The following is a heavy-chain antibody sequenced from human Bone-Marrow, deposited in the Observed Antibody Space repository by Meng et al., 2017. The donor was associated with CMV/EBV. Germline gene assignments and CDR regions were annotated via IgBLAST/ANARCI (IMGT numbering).Heavy chain of an antibody. CDR3: ARLPSTAPGGNWFDP. V-gene: IGHV4-4*07. Sequence: VSGGSIRNYYWSWIRQSAAKGLELIGRIYTSGSTNSNPSLKSRLTLSVDTSKNQFSLKLASVTAADTAIYFCARLPSTAPGGNWFDPWGPGILVTVSS. D-gene: IGHD4-17*01. CDR2: IYTSGST. J-gene: IGHJ5*02. CDR1: GGSIRNYY.